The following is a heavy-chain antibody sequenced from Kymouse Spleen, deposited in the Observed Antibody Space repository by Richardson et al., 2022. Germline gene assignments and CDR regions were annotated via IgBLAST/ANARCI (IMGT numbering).Heavy chain of an antibody. CDR2: IYPGDSDT. Sequence: EVQLVQSGAEVKKPGESLKISCKGSGYSFTSYWIGWVRQMPGKGLEWMGIIYPGDSDTRYSPSFQGQVTISADKSISTAYLQWSSLKASDTAMYYCARHPTPLGSGWSNWFDPWGQGTLVTVSS. CDR3: ARHPTPLGSGWSNWFDP. D-gene: IGHD6-19*01. CDR1: GYSFTSYW. J-gene: IGHJ5*02. V-gene: IGHV5-51*01.